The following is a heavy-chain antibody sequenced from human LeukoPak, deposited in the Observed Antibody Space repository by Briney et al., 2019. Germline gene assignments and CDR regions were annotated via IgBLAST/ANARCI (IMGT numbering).Heavy chain of an antibody. CDR3: ARVSDSSGWYVYFDY. Sequence: RTGGSLRLSCAASGFTFSSYSMNWVRQAPGKGLEWVSYISSSSSTIYYADSVKGRFTISRDNAKNSLYLQMNSLRAEDTAVYYCARVSDSSGWYVYFDYWGQGTLVTVSS. J-gene: IGHJ4*02. CDR1: GFTFSSYS. D-gene: IGHD6-19*01. V-gene: IGHV3-48*01. CDR2: ISSSSSTI.